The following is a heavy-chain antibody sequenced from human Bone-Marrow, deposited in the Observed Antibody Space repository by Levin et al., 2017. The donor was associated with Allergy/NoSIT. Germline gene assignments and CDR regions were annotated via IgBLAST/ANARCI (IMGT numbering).Heavy chain of an antibody. J-gene: IGHJ4*02. CDR1: GFTFSSYS. CDR2: ISSSSSYI. Sequence: GESLKISCAASGFTFSSYSMNWVRQAPGKGLEWVSSISSSSSYIYYADSVKGRFTISRDNAKNSLYLQMNSLRAEDTAVYYCARERGLRIVVVVAATGYFDYWGQGTLVTVSS. D-gene: IGHD2-15*01. V-gene: IGHV3-21*01. CDR3: ARERGLRIVVVVAATGYFDY.